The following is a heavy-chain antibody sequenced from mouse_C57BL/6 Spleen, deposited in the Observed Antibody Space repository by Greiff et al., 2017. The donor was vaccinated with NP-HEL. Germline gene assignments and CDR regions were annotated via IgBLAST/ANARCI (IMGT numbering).Heavy chain of an antibody. J-gene: IGHJ1*03. D-gene: IGHD1-1*01. CDR1: GYTFTDYN. Sequence: VQLQQSGPELVKPGASVKIPCKASGYTFTDYNMDWVKQSHGKSLEWIGDINPNNGGTIYNQKFKGKATLTVDKSSSTAYMELRSLTSEDTAVYYCARSGIGNYYGSSYDWYFDVWGTGTTVTVSS. CDR2: INPNNGGT. CDR3: ARSGIGNYYGSSYDWYFDV. V-gene: IGHV1-18*01.